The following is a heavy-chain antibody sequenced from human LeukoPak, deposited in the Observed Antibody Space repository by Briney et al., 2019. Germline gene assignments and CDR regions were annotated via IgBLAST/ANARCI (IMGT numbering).Heavy chain of an antibody. CDR3: AREGGGFDY. CDR1: GFSFGNYA. V-gene: IGHV3-30-3*01. J-gene: IGHJ4*02. CDR2: ISYDGDKI. D-gene: IGHD3-16*01. Sequence: GGSLRLSCEASGFSFGNYAMHWVRQAPGKGLAWVALISYDGDKIYYEDSVKGRFTISRDNAKNSLYLQMNSLRAEDTAVYYCAREGGGFDYWGQGTLVTVSS.